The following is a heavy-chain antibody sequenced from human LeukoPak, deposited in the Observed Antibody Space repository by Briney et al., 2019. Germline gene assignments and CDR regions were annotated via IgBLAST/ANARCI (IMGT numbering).Heavy chain of an antibody. CDR1: GFTVNSYA. V-gene: IGHV3-66*02. CDR3: ARDRAEGKTWVEFDP. J-gene: IGHJ5*02. CDR2: IYSDGVT. Sequence: GGSLRLSCAASGFTVNSYALSWVRQALGKGLAWVSLIYSDGVTHYADSVKGRFTISRDNSKNTVYLQMNSLRDEDTAVYFCARDRAEGKTWVEFDPWGQGTLVTVSS.